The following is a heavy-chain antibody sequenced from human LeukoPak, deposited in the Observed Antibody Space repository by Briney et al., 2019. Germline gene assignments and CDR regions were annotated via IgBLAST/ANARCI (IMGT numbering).Heavy chain of an antibody. J-gene: IGHJ4*02. D-gene: IGHD2-15*01. Sequence: KPSETLSLTCTVSGASLTAFYWTLIRQPPGEGLEWIGYIHHSGVTKYNPSVKSRVTMSVDTSRSQFSLNLSSVVAADTAVYFCVAEKGGTMNSWGQGTLVTVSS. CDR1: GASLTAFY. V-gene: IGHV4-59*01. CDR2: IHHSGVT. CDR3: VAEKGGTMNS.